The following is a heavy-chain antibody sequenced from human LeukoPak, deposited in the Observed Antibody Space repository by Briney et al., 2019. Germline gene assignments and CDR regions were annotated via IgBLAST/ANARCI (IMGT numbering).Heavy chain of an antibody. J-gene: IGHJ5*02. CDR3: ARKYGDYVRGNWFDP. CDR2: IYYSGNT. CDR1: GGSISSYY. V-gene: IGHV4-59*01. D-gene: IGHD4-17*01. Sequence: PSETLSLTCTVSGGSISSYYWSWIRQPPGKGLEWIGYIYYSGNTNYNPSLKSRVTISVDTSKNQFSLKLSSVTAADTAVYYCARKYGDYVRGNWFDPWGQGTLVTVSS.